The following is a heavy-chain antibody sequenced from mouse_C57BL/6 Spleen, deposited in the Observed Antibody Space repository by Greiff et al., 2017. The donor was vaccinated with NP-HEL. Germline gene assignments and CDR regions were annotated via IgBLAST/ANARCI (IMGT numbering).Heavy chain of an antibody. D-gene: IGHD3-2*02. CDR1: GFTFTDYY. CDR3: ARYIPYPNQATGAMDY. V-gene: IGHV7-3*01. J-gene: IGHJ4*01. CDR2: IRNKANGYTT. Sequence: EVMLVESGGGLVQPGGSLSLSCAASGFTFTDYYMSWVRQPPGKALEWLGFIRNKANGYTTEYSASVKGRFTISRDNSQGIRYLQMNALRAEDSATYYCARYIPYPNQATGAMDYWGQGTSVTVSS.